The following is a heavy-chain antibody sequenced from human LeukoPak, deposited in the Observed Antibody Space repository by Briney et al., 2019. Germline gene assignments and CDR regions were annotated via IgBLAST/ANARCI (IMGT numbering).Heavy chain of an antibody. Sequence: GGSLRLSCAASGFIFSSYGMHWVRQAPGKGLEWVAFIRYDGSNKYYADSVKGRFTVSRDNSKNTLYLQMNSLRAEDTAVYYCAKDPTRGSGWYPKTKFFQYWGQGTLVTVSS. V-gene: IGHV3-30*02. D-gene: IGHD6-19*01. J-gene: IGHJ1*01. CDR1: GFIFSSYG. CDR3: AKDPTRGSGWYPKTKFFQY. CDR2: IRYDGSNK.